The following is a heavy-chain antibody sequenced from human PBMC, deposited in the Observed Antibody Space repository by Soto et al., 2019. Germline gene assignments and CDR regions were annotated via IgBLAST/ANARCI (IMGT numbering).Heavy chain of an antibody. J-gene: IGHJ5*02. V-gene: IGHV3-23*01. CDR1: GFTFSSYA. CDR2: ISGSGGST. CDR3: AKVGYDFWSGSTPYNWFDP. D-gene: IGHD3-3*01. Sequence: GGSLRLSCVASGFTFSSYAMSWVRQAPGKGLEWVSAISGSGGSTYYADSVKGRFTISRDNSKNTLYLQMNSLRAEDTAVYYCAKVGYDFWSGSTPYNWFDPWGQGTLVTVSS.